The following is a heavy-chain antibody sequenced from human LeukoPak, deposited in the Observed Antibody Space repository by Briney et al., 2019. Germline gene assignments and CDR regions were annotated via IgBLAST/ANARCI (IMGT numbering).Heavy chain of an antibody. J-gene: IGHJ4*02. CDR2: IYYSGST. CDR1: GGSISSSSYH. V-gene: IGHV4-39*01. CDR3: ARTPSSIYYDFWSGQTGYFDY. Sequence: KASETLSLTCTVSGGSISSSSYHWGWIRQPPGKGLEWIGSIYYSGSTYYNPSLKSRVTISVDTSKNQFSLKLSSVTAADTAVYYCARTPSSIYYDFWSGQTGYFDYWGQGTLVTVSS. D-gene: IGHD3-3*01.